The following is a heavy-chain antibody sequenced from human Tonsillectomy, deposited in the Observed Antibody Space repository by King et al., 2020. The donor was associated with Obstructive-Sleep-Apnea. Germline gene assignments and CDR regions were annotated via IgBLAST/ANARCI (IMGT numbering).Heavy chain of an antibody. CDR2: ISYDGNYK. CDR3: AKGYSGCDYAFDM. J-gene: IGHJ3*02. D-gene: IGHD5-12*01. CDR1: GFTLSTYG. Sequence: VQLQESGGGVVQPGRSLRLSCAASGFTLSTYGIHWVRQAPGKGLEGVAVISYDGNYKYYADSVKGRFSISRDNSKNTLYRQMNSLRAEDTAVYYCAKGYSGCDYAFDMWGQGTMVTVSS. V-gene: IGHV3-30*18.